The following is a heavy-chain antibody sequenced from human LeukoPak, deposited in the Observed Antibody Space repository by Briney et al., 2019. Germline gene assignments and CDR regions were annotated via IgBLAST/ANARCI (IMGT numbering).Heavy chain of an antibody. V-gene: IGHV4-59*01. J-gene: IGHJ6*02. CDR2: IYYSGST. CDR3: ARAYYDILTGYYSPVGMDV. Sequence: SETLSLTCTVSGGSISSYYWSWIRQPPGKGLEWIGYIYYSGSTNYSPSLKSRVTISVDTSKNQFSLKLSSVTAADTAVYYCARAYYDILTGYYSPVGMDVWGQGTTVTVSS. D-gene: IGHD3-9*01. CDR1: GGSISSYY.